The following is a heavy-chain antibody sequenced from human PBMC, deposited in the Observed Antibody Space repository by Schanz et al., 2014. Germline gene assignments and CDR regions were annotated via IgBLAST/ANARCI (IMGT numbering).Heavy chain of an antibody. Sequence: QVQLQESGPGLVKPSQTLSLTCAVSGGSISSGGYSWNWIRQPPGKGLEWIVYIYYSGSTYYNPSLKSRVTISVDTSKNQFSLMLGSVTAADTAVYYCARAAGPVDYWGQGTLVTVSS. J-gene: IGHJ4*02. V-gene: IGHV4-30-4*07. D-gene: IGHD6-13*01. CDR1: GGSISSGGYS. CDR3: ARAAGPVDY. CDR2: IYYSGST.